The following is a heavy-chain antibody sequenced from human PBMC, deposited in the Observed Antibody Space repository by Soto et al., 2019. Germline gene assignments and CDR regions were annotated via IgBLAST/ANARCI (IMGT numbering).Heavy chain of an antibody. V-gene: IGHV4-39*01. CDR3: GRAPGPYSSGWYPFDY. CDR1: GGSISSSSYY. CDR2: IYYSGST. D-gene: IGHD6-19*01. J-gene: IGHJ4*02. Sequence: QLQLQESGPGLVKPSETLSLTCTVSGGSISSSSYYWGWIRQPPGKGLEWIGSIYYSGSTYYNPSLKSRVTISVDTSKNQFSLKLSSVTAADTAVYYCGRAPGPYSSGWYPFDYWGQGTLVTVSS.